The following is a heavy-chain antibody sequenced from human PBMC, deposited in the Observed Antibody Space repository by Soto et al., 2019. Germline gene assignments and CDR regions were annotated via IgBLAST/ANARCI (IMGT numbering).Heavy chain of an antibody. CDR2: IYYSGST. Sequence: PXASLSLNCTVCGGCISSSRFYWGWLRQPPGKGLEWIGSIYYSGSTYYNPSLKSRVTISVDTSKNQFSLKLSSVTAADTAVYYCARHFAKGAAYDYYGMDVWGQRTTVTVSS. V-gene: IGHV4-39*01. D-gene: IGHD3-3*01. J-gene: IGHJ6*02. CDR3: ARHFAKGAAYDYYGMDV. CDR1: GGCISSSRFY.